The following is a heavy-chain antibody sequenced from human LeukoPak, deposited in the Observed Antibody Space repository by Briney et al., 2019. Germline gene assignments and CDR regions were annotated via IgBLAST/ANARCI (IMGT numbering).Heavy chain of an antibody. CDR1: GGSISSYY. D-gene: IGHD6-19*01. J-gene: IGHJ4*02. Sequence: SETLSLTCTVSGGSISSYYWSWIRQPPGKGLEWIGYIYYSGSTNYNPSLKSRVTISVDTSKNQFSLKLSSVTAADTAVYYCASVHGSGWYYLDYWGQGTLVTVSS. CDR2: IYYSGST. V-gene: IGHV4-59*01. CDR3: ASVHGSGWYYLDY.